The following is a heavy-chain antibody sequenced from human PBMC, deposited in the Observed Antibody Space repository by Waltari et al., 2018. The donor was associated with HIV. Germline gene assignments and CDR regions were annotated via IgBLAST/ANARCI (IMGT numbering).Heavy chain of an antibody. CDR2: IYYSGST. CDR3: ARHFINDPADY. V-gene: IGHV4-39*01. D-gene: IGHD3-16*01. Sequence: QLQLQESGPGLVKPSETLSLTCTVSGGSISSSSYYWGWIRQPPGKGLEWIGSIYYSGSTYYNPSLKSRVTISVDTSKNQFSLKLSSVTAADTAVYYCARHFINDPADYWGQGTLVTVSS. CDR1: GGSISSSSYY. J-gene: IGHJ4*02.